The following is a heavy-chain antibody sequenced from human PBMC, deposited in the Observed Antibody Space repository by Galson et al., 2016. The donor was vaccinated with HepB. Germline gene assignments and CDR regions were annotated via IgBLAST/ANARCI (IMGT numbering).Heavy chain of an antibody. CDR1: GFAFTTYP. D-gene: IGHD3-16*02. Sequence: SLRLSCAASGFAFTTYPMHWVRQAPGKGLEWVAVISSDGTNKHYADSVKGRLTVSRDNSKNTLYLQMNSLRAEDTAVYYGARGSLRIFGGVIVPCDYWGQGTVVAVSS. CDR2: ISSDGTNK. CDR3: ARGSLRIFGGVIVPCDY. J-gene: IGHJ4*02. V-gene: IGHV3-30-3*01.